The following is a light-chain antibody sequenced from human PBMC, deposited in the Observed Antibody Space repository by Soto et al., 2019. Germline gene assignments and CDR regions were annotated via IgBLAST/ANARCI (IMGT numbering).Light chain of an antibody. V-gene: IGKV3-11*01. CDR1: QSVSSY. CDR2: DAS. CDR3: QHRSNWPLT. Sequence: EIVLTHTQATLSLSPGERDPLSCMACQSVSSYLACYQQIPGQAPRLLIYDASNRATGIPARFSGSGSGTVFTLTISSLEPEDFAFYYCQHRSNWPLTFGGGTKVDI. J-gene: IGKJ4*01.